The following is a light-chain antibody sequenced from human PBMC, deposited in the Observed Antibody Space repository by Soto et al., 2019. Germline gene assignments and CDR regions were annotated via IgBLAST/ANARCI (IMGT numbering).Light chain of an antibody. V-gene: IGKV3-20*01. J-gene: IGKJ1*01. Sequence: EIVLTQSPATLSVSPGERATVSCRASQSVSSNFLAWYQQKPGQAPRLLIFGASSRATGIPDRFSGSGSGADFTLTISRLEPEDFAVYYCQQYGSSRWTFGQGTKVDIK. CDR2: GAS. CDR1: QSVSSNF. CDR3: QQYGSSRWT.